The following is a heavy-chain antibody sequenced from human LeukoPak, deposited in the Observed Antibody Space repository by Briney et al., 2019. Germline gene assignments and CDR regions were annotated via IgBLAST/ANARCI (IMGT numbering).Heavy chain of an antibody. CDR3: AKDFGTTGTPHF. J-gene: IGHJ4*02. Sequence: GGSLRLSCAASAFTFSDSWMSWVRQAPGKGLEWVANINPDGSAQHYVDSVRGRFTISRDNARSLVYLQVNSLKAEDTAVYYCAKDFGTTGTPHFWGQGTLVTVSS. D-gene: IGHD1-1*01. CDR2: INPDGSAQ. CDR1: AFTFSDSW. V-gene: IGHV3-7*03.